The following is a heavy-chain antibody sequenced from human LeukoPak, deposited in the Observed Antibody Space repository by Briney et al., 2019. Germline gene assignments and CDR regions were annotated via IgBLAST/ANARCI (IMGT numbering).Heavy chain of an antibody. D-gene: IGHD5-24*01. Sequence: GGSLRLSCAASGFTVSSNYMSWVRQAPGKGLEWVSVIYSGGSTYYADSVKGRFTISRDNAKNSLYLQMNSLRAEDTAVYYCARDGGRATISNYYYGMDVWGQGTTVTVSS. J-gene: IGHJ6*02. V-gene: IGHV3-53*01. CDR2: IYSGGST. CDR3: ARDGGRATISNYYYGMDV. CDR1: GFTVSSNY.